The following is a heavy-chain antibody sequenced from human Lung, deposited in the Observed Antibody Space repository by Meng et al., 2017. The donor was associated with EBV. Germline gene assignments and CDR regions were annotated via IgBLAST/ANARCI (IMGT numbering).Heavy chain of an antibody. Sequence: QGQLQESGPGLVKPSEALSLTCSGSGCSISTSGYYWGWIRQPPGKGLEWIGSIGHSGITYYTPSLKSRVTVSIDTSKSQFSLKLTSVTAADTAVYYCVRSSGWVRTGFDPWGQGTLVTVSS. CDR3: VRSSGWVRTGFDP. CDR1: GCSISTSGYY. J-gene: IGHJ5*02. D-gene: IGHD6-19*01. CDR2: IGHSGIT. V-gene: IGHV4-39*01.